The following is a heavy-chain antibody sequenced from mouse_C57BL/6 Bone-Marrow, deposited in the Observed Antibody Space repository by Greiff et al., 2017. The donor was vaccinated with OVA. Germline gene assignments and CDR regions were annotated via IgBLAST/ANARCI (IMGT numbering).Heavy chain of an antibody. D-gene: IGHD4-1*01. CDR1: GYSITSGYY. J-gene: IGHJ1*03. CDR2: ISYDGSN. CDR3: AREEDWRYFDV. Sequence: DVQLQESGPGLVKPSQSLSLTCSVTGYSITSGYYWNWIRQFPGNKLEWMGYISYDGSNNYNPSLKNRISITRDTSKNQFFLKLNSVTTEDTATYYCAREEDWRYFDVWGTGTTVTVSS. V-gene: IGHV3-6*01.